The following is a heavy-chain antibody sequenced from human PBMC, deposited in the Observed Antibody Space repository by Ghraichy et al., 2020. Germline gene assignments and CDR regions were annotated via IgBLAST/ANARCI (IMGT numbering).Heavy chain of an antibody. CDR1: GGSISSYY. Sequence: SETLSLTCTVSGGSISSYYWSWIRQPPGKGLEWIGYIYYSGSTNYNPSLKSRVTISVDTSKNQFSLKLSSVTAADTAVYYCARGTVVVITKAFDIWGQGTMVTVSS. J-gene: IGHJ3*02. V-gene: IGHV4-59*01. CDR3: ARGTVVVITKAFDI. D-gene: IGHD3-22*01. CDR2: IYYSGST.